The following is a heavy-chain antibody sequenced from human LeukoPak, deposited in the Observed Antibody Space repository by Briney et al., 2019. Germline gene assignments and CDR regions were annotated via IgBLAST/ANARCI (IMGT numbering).Heavy chain of an antibody. V-gene: IGHV3-7*03. CDR2: IKQDGSER. CDR1: GFSFSSYW. J-gene: IGHJ4*02. Sequence: GGSLRLSCAASGFSFSSYWMSWVRQAPGKGLEGVANIKQDGSERYFMDSVKGRFTISRDNARNSLYLQINSLRVDDTAVYYCARATPHFDYWGQGTLLTVSS. CDR3: ARATPHFDY.